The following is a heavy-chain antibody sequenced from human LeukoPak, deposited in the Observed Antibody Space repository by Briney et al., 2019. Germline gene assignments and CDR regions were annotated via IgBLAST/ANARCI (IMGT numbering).Heavy chain of an antibody. V-gene: IGHV1-2*04. D-gene: IGHD3-10*01. CDR1: GYTFTGYY. J-gene: IGHJ6*02. Sequence: GASVKVSCKASGYTFTGYYMHWVRQAPGQGLEWMGWINPNSGGTNYAQKFQGWVIMTRDTSISTAYMELSRLRSDDTAVYYCARADRVGMNYYGMDVWGQGTTVTVSS. CDR2: INPNSGGT. CDR3: ARADRVGMNYYGMDV.